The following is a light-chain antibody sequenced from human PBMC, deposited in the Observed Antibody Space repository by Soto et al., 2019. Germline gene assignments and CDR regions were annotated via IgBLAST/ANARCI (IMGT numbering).Light chain of an antibody. CDR1: QTITDW. CDR2: KAS. CDR3: QQYDTYWT. J-gene: IGKJ1*01. Sequence: DIQMTQSPSTLSASVGDTITITCRASQTITDWVAWYQQKPGKAPKLLIYKASILQIGVPSRFSGSGSGTEFTLTISSLQPGDFATYFCQQYDTYWTFGQGTKV. V-gene: IGKV1-5*03.